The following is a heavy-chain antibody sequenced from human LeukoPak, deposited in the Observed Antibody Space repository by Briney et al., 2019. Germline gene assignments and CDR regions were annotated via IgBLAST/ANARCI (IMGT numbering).Heavy chain of an antibody. CDR2: ISSSSSYI. CDR3: ARHRSGWLQSSFYY. Sequence: GGSLRLSCAASGFTFSSYSMNWVRQAPGKGLEWVSSISSSSSYIYYADSVKGRFTISRDNAKNSLYLQMNSLRAEDTAVYYCARHRSGWLQSSFYYWGQGTLVTVSS. CDR1: GFTFSSYS. J-gene: IGHJ4*02. V-gene: IGHV3-21*01. D-gene: IGHD5-24*01.